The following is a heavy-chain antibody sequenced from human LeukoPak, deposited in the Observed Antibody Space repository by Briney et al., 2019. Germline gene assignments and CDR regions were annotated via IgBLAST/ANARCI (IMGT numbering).Heavy chain of an antibody. V-gene: IGHV4-38-2*02. CDR2: IYHSGST. CDR3: ARGFRFLEWLSLPG. Sequence: SETLSLTCTVSGYSISSGYYWGWIRQPPGKGLEWIGSIYHSGSTYYDPSLKSRVTISVDTSKNQFSLKLSSVTAADTAVYYCARGFRFLEWLSLPGWGQGTLVTVSS. CDR1: GYSISSGYY. D-gene: IGHD3-3*01. J-gene: IGHJ4*02.